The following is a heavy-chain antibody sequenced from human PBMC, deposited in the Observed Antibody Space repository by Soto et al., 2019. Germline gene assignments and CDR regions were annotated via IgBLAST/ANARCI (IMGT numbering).Heavy chain of an antibody. CDR1: GFTFSSYA. CDR2: ISGRGGST. V-gene: IGHV3-23*01. CDR3: AKVSSSTGYYYYYGVDV. D-gene: IGHD6-6*01. Sequence: GGSMRLSCAASGFTFSSYAMSWVRQAPGKELEWVSAISGRGGSTYYADSVKGRFTISRDNSKNTLYLQMNSLRAEDTAVYYCAKVSSSTGYYYYYGVDVWGQGTTVTVSS. J-gene: IGHJ6*02.